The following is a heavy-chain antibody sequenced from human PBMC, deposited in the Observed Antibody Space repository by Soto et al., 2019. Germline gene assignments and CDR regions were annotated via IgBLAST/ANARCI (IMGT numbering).Heavy chain of an antibody. V-gene: IGHV1-69*06. CDR3: ARESPWSRSWHRATGGRGV. CDR2: IIPIFGTA. Sequence: QVQLVQSGAEVKKPGSSVKVSCKSSGGTFSSYAISWVRQAPGQGLEWMGGIIPIFGTANYAQKFQGRVTIPVDNATSTAYMEVSSLRSEDTAVYYCARESPWSRSWHRATGGRGVWGQGTTVTVAS. J-gene: IGHJ6*02. D-gene: IGHD6-13*01. CDR1: GGTFSSYA.